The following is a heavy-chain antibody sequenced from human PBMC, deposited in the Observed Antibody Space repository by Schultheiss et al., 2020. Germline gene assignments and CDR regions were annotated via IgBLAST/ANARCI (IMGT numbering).Heavy chain of an antibody. Sequence: GGSLRLSCAASGFTFSSYGMHWVRQAPGKGLEWVAVISYDGSNKYYADSVKGRFTISRDNSKNTLYLQMNSLRAEDTAVYYCAKDRGRLLWFGELLLDAFDIWGQGTMVTVSS. V-gene: IGHV3-30*18. J-gene: IGHJ3*02. CDR3: AKDRGRLLWFGELLLDAFDI. CDR2: ISYDGSNK. D-gene: IGHD3-10*01. CDR1: GFTFSSYG.